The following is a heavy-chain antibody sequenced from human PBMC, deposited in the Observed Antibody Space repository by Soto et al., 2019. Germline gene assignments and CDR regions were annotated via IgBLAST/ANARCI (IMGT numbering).Heavy chain of an antibody. Sequence: GGSLRLACAASGFTFTRYSMNWVRQAPGKGLEWVSSISSTTNYIYYADSMKGRFTVSRDNAKNSVYLEMNSLSAEDTAVYYCARESEDLTSNFDYWGQGTLVTVSS. CDR2: ISSTTNYI. CDR3: ARESEDLTSNFDY. V-gene: IGHV3-21*01. CDR1: GFTFTRYS. J-gene: IGHJ4*02.